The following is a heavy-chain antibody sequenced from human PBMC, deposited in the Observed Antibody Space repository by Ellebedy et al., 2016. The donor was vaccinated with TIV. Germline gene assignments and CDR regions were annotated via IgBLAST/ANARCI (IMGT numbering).Heavy chain of an antibody. V-gene: IGHV3-48*02. D-gene: IGHD1-26*01. Sequence: GESLKISXAASGFTFSSYGMNWVRQAPGKGLEWVSYISSSSSTIYYADSVKGRFTISRDNAKNSLYLQMNSLRDEDTAVYYCARSGSIEPTYYYYYYYMDVWGKGTTVTVSS. CDR2: ISSSSSTI. CDR3: ARSGSIEPTYYYYYYYMDV. J-gene: IGHJ6*03. CDR1: GFTFSSYG.